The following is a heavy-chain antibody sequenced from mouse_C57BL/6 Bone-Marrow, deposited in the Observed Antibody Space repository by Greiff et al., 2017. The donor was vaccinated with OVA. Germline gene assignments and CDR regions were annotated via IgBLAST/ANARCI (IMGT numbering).Heavy chain of an antibody. J-gene: IGHJ4*01. D-gene: IGHD2-1*01. CDR2: ISDGGDYI. Sequence: EVKLMESGEGLVKPGGSLKLSCAASGFTFSSYAMSWVRQTPEKRLEWVAYISDGGDYIYYADTVKGRFTISRDNARNTLYLQMSRMKSEDTAMYYCTRLLDAMDYWGQGTSVTVSS. CDR1: GFTFSSYA. CDR3: TRLLDAMDY. V-gene: IGHV5-9-1*02.